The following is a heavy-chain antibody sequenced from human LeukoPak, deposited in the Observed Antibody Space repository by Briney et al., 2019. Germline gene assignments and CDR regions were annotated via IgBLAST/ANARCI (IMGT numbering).Heavy chain of an antibody. V-gene: IGHV3-7*04. CDR3: ARGSGWFLY. Sequence: PGGSLRLSCAASGFTFGNHWMTWGRQAPGKGLEWVATIKEDGSEKYYVDSVKGRFTISRDNAKSSLYLQMNSLRAEDMALYYCARGSGWFLYWGQGTLVTVSS. CDR1: GFTFGNHW. J-gene: IGHJ4*02. CDR2: IKEDGSEK. D-gene: IGHD6-19*01.